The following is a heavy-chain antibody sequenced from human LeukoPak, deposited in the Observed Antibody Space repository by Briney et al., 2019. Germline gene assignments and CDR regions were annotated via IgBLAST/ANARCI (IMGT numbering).Heavy chain of an antibody. Sequence: PGGSLRLCSAASGFTFSNYAMSWVRQAPGKGLEWVSGISGGGGSTYYADSVKGRFTISRDNSKNTLYLQMNSLRAEDTAVYYCAKDRRYDILTGYRSPSSDYWGQGTLVTVSS. D-gene: IGHD3-9*01. V-gene: IGHV3-23*01. J-gene: IGHJ4*02. CDR1: GFTFSNYA. CDR3: AKDRRYDILTGYRSPSSDY. CDR2: ISGGGGST.